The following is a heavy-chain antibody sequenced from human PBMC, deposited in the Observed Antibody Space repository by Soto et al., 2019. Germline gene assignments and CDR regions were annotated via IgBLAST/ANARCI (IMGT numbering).Heavy chain of an antibody. CDR3: ARDQGGVSGRFDS. CDR2: IYHTGST. Sequence: SETLSLTCSVSGGSISSTNWWSWVRQSPGKGLEWIGEIYHTGSTNYAVSLESRVSISLNESKNLFSLDLTSVTAADTAIYFCARDQGGVSGRFDSWGQGTLVTV. D-gene: IGHD3-16*01. J-gene: IGHJ4*02. V-gene: IGHV4-4*02. CDR1: GGSISSTNW.